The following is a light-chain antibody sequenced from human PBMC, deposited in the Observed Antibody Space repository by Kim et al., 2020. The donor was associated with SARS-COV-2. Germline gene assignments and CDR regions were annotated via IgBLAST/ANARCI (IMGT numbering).Light chain of an antibody. J-gene: IGKJ4*01. CDR1: HDIKSY. Sequence: ASVGDRVTITCRASHDIKSYLAWYQQKPGKAPNLLIYAASSLQSGVSSRFRGSGSGTDFTFTISSLQPEDFATYYCQQLISYPLTFGGGTKVDIK. CDR3: QQLISYPLT. CDR2: AAS. V-gene: IGKV1-9*01.